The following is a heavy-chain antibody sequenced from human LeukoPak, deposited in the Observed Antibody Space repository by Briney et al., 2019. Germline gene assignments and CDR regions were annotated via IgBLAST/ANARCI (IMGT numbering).Heavy chain of an antibody. CDR1: GYSFTSHD. Sequence: GASVKVSCKASGYSFTSHDINWVRQAAGQGLEWMGWMNPNSGNTGYVKKFQGRVTITRDTSISTSYMELRSLRSEDTAVYYCARAGIVATIENYYYYYMDVWGKGTTVTVSS. J-gene: IGHJ6*03. CDR2: MNPNSGNT. CDR3: ARAGIVATIENYYYYYMDV. D-gene: IGHD5-12*01. V-gene: IGHV1-8*03.